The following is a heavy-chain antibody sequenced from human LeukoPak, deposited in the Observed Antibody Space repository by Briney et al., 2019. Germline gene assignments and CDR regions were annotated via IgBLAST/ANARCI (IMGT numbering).Heavy chain of an antibody. CDR3: ASGLAVAGTSYYFDS. V-gene: IGHV3-21*01. D-gene: IGHD6-19*01. Sequence: PGGSLTLSCAASGFTFSSYRMNWGRQAPGKGLEWVSSISSSRTYIYHADSVKGRFTISGDNAKNSLYLQMNSLRAEDTAVYYCASGLAVAGTSYYFDSWGQETVVSVSS. CDR1: GFTFSSYR. J-gene: IGHJ4*02. CDR2: ISSSRTYI.